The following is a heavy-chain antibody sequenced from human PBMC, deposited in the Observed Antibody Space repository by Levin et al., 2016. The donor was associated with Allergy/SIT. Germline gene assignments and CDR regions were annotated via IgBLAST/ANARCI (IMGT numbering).Heavy chain of an antibody. J-gene: IGHJ4*02. CDR3: ARAGRSGSYYNPFGY. Sequence: SETLSLTCTVSGGSISSGGYYWSWIRQHPGKGLEWIGYIYYSGSTYYNPSLKSRVTISVDTSKNQFSLKLSSVTAADTAVYYCARAGRSGSYYNPFGYWGQGTLVTVSS. D-gene: IGHD3-10*01. V-gene: IGHV4-31*03. CDR2: IYYSGST. CDR1: GGSISSGGYY.